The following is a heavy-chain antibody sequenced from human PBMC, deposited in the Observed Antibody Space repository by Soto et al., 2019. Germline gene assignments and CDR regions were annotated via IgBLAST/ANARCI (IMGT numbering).Heavy chain of an antibody. D-gene: IGHD5-12*01. CDR1: GYTFTIYG. Sequence: QVQLVQSGGAVKKPGASVKVSCKASGYTFTIYGINWVRQAPGQGLEWMGWISPDNGNTNYAQKLQGSVTMTTDTSTSTAYMELRSLRSDDTAVYYWARALGYSGYAGMDVWGQGPTVTVSS. CDR3: ARALGYSGYAGMDV. J-gene: IGHJ6*02. CDR2: ISPDNGNT. V-gene: IGHV1-18*01.